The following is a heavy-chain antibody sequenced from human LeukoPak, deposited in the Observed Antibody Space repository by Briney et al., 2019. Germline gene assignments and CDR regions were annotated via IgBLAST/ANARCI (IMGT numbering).Heavy chain of an antibody. CDR1: GFTFSSNG. D-gene: IGHD4-23*01. J-gene: IGHJ4*02. CDR2: ISGRDSNT. Sequence: GGSRRLSCAASGFTFSSNGMSWVRQAPGKGLEWVSTISGRDSNTYYADSVEGRFTISRDNSKNTLYLQMNGLRAEDTALYYCAKRSDYGGNGNYFDYWGQGIPVTVSS. V-gene: IGHV3-23*01. CDR3: AKRSDYGGNGNYFDY.